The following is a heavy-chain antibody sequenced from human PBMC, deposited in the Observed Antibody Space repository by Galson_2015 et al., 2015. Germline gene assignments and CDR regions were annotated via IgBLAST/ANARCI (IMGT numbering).Heavy chain of an antibody. Sequence: SLRLSCAASGFTFSSYGMHWVRQAPGKGLEWVAVIWYDGSNKYYADSVKGRFTISRDNSKNTLYLQMNSLRAEDTAVYYWARDRGDSSGWYGGADYWGQGTLVTVSS. D-gene: IGHD6-19*01. J-gene: IGHJ4*02. CDR2: IWYDGSNK. CDR1: GFTFSSYG. CDR3: ARDRGDSSGWYGGADY. V-gene: IGHV3-33*01.